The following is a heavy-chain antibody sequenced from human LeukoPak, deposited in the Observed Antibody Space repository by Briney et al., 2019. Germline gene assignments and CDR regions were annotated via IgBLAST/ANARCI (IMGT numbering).Heavy chain of an antibody. CDR2: IKQDGSEK. Sequence: GGSLRLSCAASGFTFSSYWMSWVRQAPGKGLDWVANIKQDGSEKYYVDSVKGRFTLFRRHAKNSLYLRMHRPRAEAMAVCECASYYRVYGDYMQFFDYWGQGTLVTVSS. D-gene: IGHD4-17*01. V-gene: IGHV3-7*01. CDR3: ASYYRVYGDYMQFFDY. CDR1: GFTFSSYW. J-gene: IGHJ4*01.